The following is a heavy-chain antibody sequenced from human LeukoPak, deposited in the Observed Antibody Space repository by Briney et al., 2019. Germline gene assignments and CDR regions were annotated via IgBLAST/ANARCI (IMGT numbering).Heavy chain of an antibody. CDR3: ARHRYGSGSYYKSWFDP. D-gene: IGHD3-10*01. J-gene: IGHJ5*02. CDR2: IYTSGST. V-gene: IGHV4-4*07. CDR1: GGSISSYY. Sequence: SETLSLTCTVSGGSISSYYWSWIRQPAGKGLEWIGRIYTSGSTNYNPSLKSRVTMSVDTSKNQFSLRLSSVTAADTAVYYCARHRYGSGSYYKSWFDPWGQGTLVTVSS.